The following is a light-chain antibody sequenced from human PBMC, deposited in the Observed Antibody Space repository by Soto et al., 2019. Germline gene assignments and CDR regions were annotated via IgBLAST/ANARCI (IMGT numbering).Light chain of an antibody. Sequence: DIQMTQSPSSLSASVGDRVTITCRASQSISSYLNWYQQKPGKAPKLLSYAASSLQSGVPSRFSGSRSGTDFTLTISSLQPEDVGTYYCQQSYSTPQTFGQGTKLEIK. V-gene: IGKV1-39*01. CDR2: AAS. J-gene: IGKJ2*01. CDR3: QQSYSTPQT. CDR1: QSISSY.